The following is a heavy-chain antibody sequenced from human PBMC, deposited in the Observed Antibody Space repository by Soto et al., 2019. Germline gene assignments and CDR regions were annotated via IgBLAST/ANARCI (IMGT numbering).Heavy chain of an antibody. Sequence: ASVKVSCKASGFTFTSSAMQWVRQARGQRLEWIGWIVVGSGNTNYAQKFQERVTITRDMSTSTAYMELSSLRSEDTAVYYCAAAVNYDFWSGLYYYYYMDVWGKGTTVTVSS. CDR3: AAAVNYDFWSGLYYYYYMDV. J-gene: IGHJ6*03. D-gene: IGHD3-3*01. V-gene: IGHV1-58*02. CDR1: GFTFTSSA. CDR2: IVVGSGNT.